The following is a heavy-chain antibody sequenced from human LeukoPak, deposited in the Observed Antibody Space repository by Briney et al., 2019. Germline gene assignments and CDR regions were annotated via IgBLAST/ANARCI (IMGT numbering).Heavy chain of an antibody. CDR2: ISAYNGNT. V-gene: IGHV1-18*01. D-gene: IGHD3-10*01. CDR1: GYTFTSYG. Sequence: ASVKLSCKASGYTFTSYGTSWVRQAPGHGLEWMGWISAYNGNTNYAQNLQGRVTMTTDTSTSTAYMELRSLRSDHTAVYYCATAPPPPLRGLNYYYYGMDVWGQGTTVTVSS. J-gene: IGHJ6*02. CDR3: ATAPPPPLRGLNYYYYGMDV.